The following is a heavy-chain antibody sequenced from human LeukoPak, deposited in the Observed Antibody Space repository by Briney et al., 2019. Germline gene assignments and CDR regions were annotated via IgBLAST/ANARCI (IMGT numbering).Heavy chain of an antibody. J-gene: IGHJ4*02. CDR1: GGSISSGGYY. D-gene: IGHD4-17*01. V-gene: IGHV4-31*11. CDR2: IYYSGST. Sequence: SGTLSLTCAVSGGSISSGGYYWSWIRQHPGKGLEWIGYIYYSGSTYYNPSLKSRVTISVDTSKNQFSLKLSSVTAADTAVYYCARVATVTTTIDYWGQGTLVTVSS. CDR3: ARVATVTTTIDY.